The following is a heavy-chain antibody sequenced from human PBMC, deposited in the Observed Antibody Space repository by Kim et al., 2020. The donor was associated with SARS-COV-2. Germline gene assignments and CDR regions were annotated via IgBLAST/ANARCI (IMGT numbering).Heavy chain of an antibody. J-gene: IGHJ4*02. CDR2: IIPILGIA. V-gene: IGHV1-69*04. Sequence: SVKVSCKASGGTFSSYAISWVRQAPGQGLECMGRIIPILGIANYAQKFQGRVTITADKSTSTAYMELSSLRSEDTAVYYCARGSSSTHRLFDYWGQGTLVTVSS. CDR1: GGTFSSYA. CDR3: ARGSSSTHRLFDY. D-gene: IGHD6-6*01.